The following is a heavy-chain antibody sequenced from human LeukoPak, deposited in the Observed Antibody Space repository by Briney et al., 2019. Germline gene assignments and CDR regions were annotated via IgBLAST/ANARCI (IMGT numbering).Heavy chain of an antibody. J-gene: IGHJ6*03. D-gene: IGHD4-11*01. CDR2: IYHSGST. V-gene: IGHV4-4*02. CDR1: GGSISSSNW. CDR3: ARTTVTTWGYYYYYMDV. Sequence: SGTLSLTCAVSGGSISSSNWWSWVRQPPGKGLEWIGEIYHSGSTNYNPSLKSRVTISVDTSKNQFSLKLSSVTAADTAVYYCARTTVTTWGYYYYYMDVWGKGTTVTVSS.